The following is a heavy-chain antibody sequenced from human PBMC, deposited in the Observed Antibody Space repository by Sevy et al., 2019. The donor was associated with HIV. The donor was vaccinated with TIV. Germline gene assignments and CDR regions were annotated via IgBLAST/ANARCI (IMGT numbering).Heavy chain of an antibody. V-gene: IGHV1-18*01. CDR2: ISAYNGNT. CDR1: GYTFTSYG. J-gene: IGHJ6*02. D-gene: IGHD2-2*01. Sequence: ASVKVSCKASGYTFTSYGISWVRQAPGQGLEWMGWISAYNGNTNYAQRLQGRVTMNTDTSTSTVYMELRSLRSVETAVYYCAREVGYCISTSCYPNYYYGMDVWGQGTTVTVSS. CDR3: AREVGYCISTSCYPNYYYGMDV.